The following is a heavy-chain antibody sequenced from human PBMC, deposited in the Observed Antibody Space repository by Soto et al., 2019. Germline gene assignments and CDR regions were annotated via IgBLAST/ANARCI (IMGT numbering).Heavy chain of an antibody. CDR1: GYIFTSYW. CDR3: ARVGNYYDSSGYYNHPIDY. Sequence: PGESLKISCNGSGYIFTSYWISWVRQMPGKGLEWMGRIDPSDSYTNYSPSFQGHVTISADKSISTAYLQWSSLKASDTAMYYCARVGNYYDSSGYYNHPIDYWGQGTLVTVSS. CDR2: IDPSDSYT. V-gene: IGHV5-10-1*01. D-gene: IGHD3-22*01. J-gene: IGHJ4*02.